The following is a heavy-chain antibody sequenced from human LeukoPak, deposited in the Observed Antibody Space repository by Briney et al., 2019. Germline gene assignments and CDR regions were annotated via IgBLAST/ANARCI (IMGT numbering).Heavy chain of an antibody. D-gene: IGHD3-22*01. CDR3: ASISYDSSGRNWFDP. J-gene: IGHJ5*02. CDR1: GYTFTSYG. V-gene: IGHV1-18*01. Sequence: ASVKVSCKASGYTFTSYGISWVRQAPGQGLEWMGWISAYNGNTNYAQKLQRRDTMTTDTSRSTDYMELRSLRSDDTGVYYCASISYDSSGRNWFDPWGQGTLVTVSS. CDR2: ISAYNGNT.